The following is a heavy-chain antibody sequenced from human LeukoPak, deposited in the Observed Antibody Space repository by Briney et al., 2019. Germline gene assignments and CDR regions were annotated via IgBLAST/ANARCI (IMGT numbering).Heavy chain of an antibody. CDR1: GGSISSSSYY. D-gene: IGHD6-13*01. J-gene: IGHJ4*02. Sequence: KSSETLSLTCTVSGGSISSSSYYWGWIRQPPGKGLEWIGSIYYSGSTYYNPSLKSRVTISVDTSKNQFSLKLSSVTAADTAVYYCARQFRGAAAGTREDYWGQGTLVTVSS. CDR2: IYYSGST. CDR3: ARQFRGAAAGTREDY. V-gene: IGHV4-39*01.